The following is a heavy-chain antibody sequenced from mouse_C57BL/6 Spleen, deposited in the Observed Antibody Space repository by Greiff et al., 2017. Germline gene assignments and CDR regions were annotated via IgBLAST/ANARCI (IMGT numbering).Heavy chain of an antibody. J-gene: IGHJ4*01. CDR2: ISYDGSN. D-gene: IGHD2-1*01. CDR3: ARAPYGTHAMDY. V-gene: IGHV3-6*01. CDR1: GYSITSGYY. Sequence: EVQLQQSGPGLVKPSQSLSLTCSVTGYSITSGYYWNWIRQFPGNKLEWMGYISYDGSNNYNPSLKNRISITRDTSKNQFFLKLNSVTTEDTATYYCARAPYGTHAMDYWGQGTSVTVSS.